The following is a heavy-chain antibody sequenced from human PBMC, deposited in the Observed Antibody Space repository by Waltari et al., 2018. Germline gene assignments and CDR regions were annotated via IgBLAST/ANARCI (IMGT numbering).Heavy chain of an antibody. Sequence: EVQLVQSGAEVKKPGESLKISCKASGYNFAIYWIGWVRQMPGKGLEWMASMYPGDSDTRYSPSFQGQVTISADKSISTAYLQWSSLKASDTAMYYCARLRSVSSSWFFDYWGPGALVTVSS. CDR2: MYPGDSDT. V-gene: IGHV5-51*01. D-gene: IGHD6-13*01. CDR3: ARLRSVSSSWFFDY. J-gene: IGHJ4*02. CDR1: GYNFAIYW.